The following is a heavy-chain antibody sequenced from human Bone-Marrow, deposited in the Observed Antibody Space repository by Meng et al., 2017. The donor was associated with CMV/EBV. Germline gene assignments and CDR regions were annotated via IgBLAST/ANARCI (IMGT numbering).Heavy chain of an antibody. CDR1: FRFTSYW. J-gene: IGHJ5*02. D-gene: IGHD3-10*01. Sequence: FRFTSYWIGWVRQMPGKGLEWMGIIYPGDYDTRYSTSFQGQVTISADKSISTAYLQWSSLKASDTAMYYCARLDGSGSYYEGDWFDPWGQGTLVTVS. CDR2: IYPGDYDT. V-gene: IGHV5-51*01. CDR3: ARLDGSGSYYEGDWFDP.